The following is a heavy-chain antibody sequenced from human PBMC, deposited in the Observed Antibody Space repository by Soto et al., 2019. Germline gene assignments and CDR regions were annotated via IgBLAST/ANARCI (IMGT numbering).Heavy chain of an antibody. CDR3: ASGDYYYYGMDV. CDR2: IYYSGST. D-gene: IGHD4-17*01. CDR1: GGSISSYY. Sequence: TSETLSLTYTVSGGSISSYYWSWIRQPPGKGLEWIGYIYYSGSTNYNPSLKSRVTISVDTSKNQFSLKLSSVTAADTAVYYCASGDYYYYGMDVWGQGTTVTVSS. J-gene: IGHJ6*02. V-gene: IGHV4-59*01.